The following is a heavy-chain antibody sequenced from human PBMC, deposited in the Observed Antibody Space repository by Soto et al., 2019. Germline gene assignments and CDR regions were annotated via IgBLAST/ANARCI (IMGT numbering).Heavy chain of an antibody. V-gene: IGHV4-30-2*01. J-gene: IGHJ4*02. D-gene: IGHD3-10*01. CDR3: ARADYVFYGSGSYYNPAHLDY. CDR1: GGSISSGGYS. Sequence: SETLSLTCAVSGGSISSGGYSWSWIRQPPGKGLEWIGYIYHSGSTYYNPSLKSRATISVDRSKNQFSLNLTSVTAADTAVYYCARADYVFYGSGSYYNPAHLDYWGQGTLVTVSS. CDR2: IYHSGST.